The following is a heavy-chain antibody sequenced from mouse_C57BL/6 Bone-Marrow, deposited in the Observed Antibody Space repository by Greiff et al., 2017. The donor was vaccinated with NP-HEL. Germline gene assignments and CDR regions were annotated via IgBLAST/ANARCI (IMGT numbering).Heavy chain of an antibody. Sequence: VQLQQSGPELVKPGASVKISCKASGYAFSSSWMNWVKQRPGKGLEWIGRIYPGDGDTTYNGKFKGKATLTADKSSSTAYMQLSSLTSEDSAVYFCARNTDWDGYWGQGTTLTVSS. CDR2: IYPGDGDT. D-gene: IGHD4-1*01. V-gene: IGHV1-82*01. J-gene: IGHJ2*01. CDR1: GYAFSSSW. CDR3: ARNTDWDGY.